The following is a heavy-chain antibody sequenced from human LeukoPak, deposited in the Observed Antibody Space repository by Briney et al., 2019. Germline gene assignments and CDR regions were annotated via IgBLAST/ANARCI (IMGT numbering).Heavy chain of an antibody. CDR1: GFTLSSYG. V-gene: IGHV3-33*08. CDR2: IWYGGSNK. J-gene: IGHJ4*02. Sequence: PGGPLSLSCAACGFTLSSYGVLGVRQAPGKGLECVADIWYGGSNKYYADSWKGRFTISRDKSKNTMYLQMNSRTAEDTAVYHCARDRSNYYGSGSYLRDDYWGQGTLVTVSS. D-gene: IGHD3-10*01. CDR3: ARDRSNYYGSGSYLRDDY.